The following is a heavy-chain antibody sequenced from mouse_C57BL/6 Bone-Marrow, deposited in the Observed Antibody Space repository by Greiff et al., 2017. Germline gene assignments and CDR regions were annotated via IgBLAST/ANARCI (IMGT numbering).Heavy chain of an antibody. Sequence: QVQLQQPGAELVKPGASVKLSCKASGYTFTSYWMQWVKQRPGQGLEWIGEIDPSDSYTNYNQKLKGKATLTVDTSSSTAYMQLSSLTSEDSEVYYCARSLITTVVAPYYFDYWGQGTTLTVSS. CDR1: GYTFTSYW. V-gene: IGHV1-50*01. CDR2: IDPSDSYT. J-gene: IGHJ2*01. D-gene: IGHD1-1*01. CDR3: ARSLITTVVAPYYFDY.